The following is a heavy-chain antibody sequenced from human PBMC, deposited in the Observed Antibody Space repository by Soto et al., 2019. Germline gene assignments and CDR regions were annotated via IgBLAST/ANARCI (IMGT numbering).Heavy chain of an antibody. J-gene: IGHJ5*02. CDR2: INPHGGST. Sequence: ASVKVSCKASGYTFTSYDINWVRQAPGQGLEWMGVINPHGGSTKYAQKFQGRITMTRDTSRSTVYMELSSLRSDDTAIYYCARSSGGNFGIIIEGSNWFDPRGQGTLVTVSS. V-gene: IGHV1-46*01. CDR3: ARSSGGNFGIIIEGSNWFDP. CDR1: GYTFTSYD. D-gene: IGHD3-3*01.